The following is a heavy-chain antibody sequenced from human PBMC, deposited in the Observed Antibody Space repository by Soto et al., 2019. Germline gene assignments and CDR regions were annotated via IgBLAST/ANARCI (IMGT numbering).Heavy chain of an antibody. D-gene: IGHD6-19*01. CDR2: IKEDGSRT. CDR3: ARAYEASSGWKFDY. V-gene: IGHV3-7*03. Sequence: EVQLVDSGGGLVHPGGSLRLSCAASGFTFSNFWMTWVRQAPGKGLEWVANIKEDGSRTYYVDSVKGRFTISRDNAENSLYLQLNSLRADDTDVYYCARAYEASSGWKFDYWGQGILVTVSS. J-gene: IGHJ4*02. CDR1: GFTFSNFW.